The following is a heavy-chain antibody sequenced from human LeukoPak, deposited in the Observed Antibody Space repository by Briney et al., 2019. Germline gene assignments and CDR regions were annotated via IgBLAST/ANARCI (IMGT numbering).Heavy chain of an antibody. CDR1: GGSISSYY. D-gene: IGHD3-10*01. V-gene: IGHV4-59*08. CDR3: ARGKSYSNWFDP. J-gene: IGHJ5*02. CDR2: IYYSGST. Sequence: SETLSLTCTVSGGSISSYYWSWIRQPPGKGLEWIGYIYYSGSTYYNTSLKSRVTISVDTSKNQFSLKLSSVTAADTAVYYCARGKSYSNWFDPWGQGTLVTVSS.